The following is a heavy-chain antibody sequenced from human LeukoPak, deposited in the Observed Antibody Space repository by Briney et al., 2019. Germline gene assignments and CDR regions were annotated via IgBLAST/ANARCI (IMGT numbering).Heavy chain of an antibody. J-gene: IGHJ4*02. V-gene: IGHV1-69*04. CDR2: IIPILGIA. CDR1: GGTFSSYA. D-gene: IGHD3-3*01. Sequence: SVKVSCKASGGTFSSYAISWVRQAPGQGLEWMGRIIPILGIANYAQKFQGRVTITADKSTNTAYMELSSLRSEDTAVYYCASLYDFWSGYSHLFDYWGQGTLVTVSS. CDR3: ASLYDFWSGYSHLFDY.